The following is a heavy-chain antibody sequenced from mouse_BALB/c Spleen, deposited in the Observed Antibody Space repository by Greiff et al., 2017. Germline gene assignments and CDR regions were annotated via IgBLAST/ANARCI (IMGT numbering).Heavy chain of an antibody. J-gene: IGHJ4*01. Sequence: EGQLQQSGAELVKPGASVKLSCTASGFYITDTYMHWVKQRPEQGLEWIGRIDPANGNTKYDPKFQGKATITADTSSNTAYLQLSSLTSEDTAVYYCANWDYARDYGGQGTSVTVSS. V-gene: IGHV14-3*02. CDR1: GFYITDTY. CDR2: IDPANGNT. CDR3: ANWDYARDY. D-gene: IGHD4-1*01.